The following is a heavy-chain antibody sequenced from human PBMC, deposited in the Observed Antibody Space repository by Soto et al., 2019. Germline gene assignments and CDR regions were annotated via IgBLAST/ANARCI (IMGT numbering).Heavy chain of an antibody. CDR2: INPNGGAT. J-gene: IGHJ6*03. V-gene: IGHV1-2*02. D-gene: IGHD5-12*01. CDR1: GDSFNAYY. CDR3: ARESGGATATLDYYYFYMDV. Sequence: QVQLVQSGAEVRKPGASVKVSCKTSGDSFNAYYLHWVRQAPGQGLEWLGWINPNGGATKYAQKFRGRVATTRDTSIRTAYMELTSLRSDDTAIYFCARESGGATATLDYYYFYMDVWGQGTTVTVSS.